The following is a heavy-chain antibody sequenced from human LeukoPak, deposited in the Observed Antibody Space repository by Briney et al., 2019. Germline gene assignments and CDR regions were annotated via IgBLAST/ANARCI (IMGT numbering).Heavy chain of an antibody. CDR1: GFTFSSYG. CDR3: AKDHRYYYDSSGPIDSAFDI. Sequence: PGRSLRLSCAASGFTFSSYGMHWVRQAPGKGLEWVAVISYDGSNKYYADSVKGRFTISRDNSKNTLYLQMNSLGAEDTAVYYCAKDHRYYYDSSGPIDSAFDIWGQGTMVTVSS. D-gene: IGHD3-22*01. J-gene: IGHJ3*02. V-gene: IGHV3-30*18. CDR2: ISYDGSNK.